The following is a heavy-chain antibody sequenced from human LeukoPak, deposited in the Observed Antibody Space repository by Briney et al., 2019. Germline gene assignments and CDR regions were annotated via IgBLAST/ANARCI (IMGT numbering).Heavy chain of an antibody. V-gene: IGHV3-21*01. CDR2: ISSSSSYI. Sequence: GGSLRLSCAASGFTFSSYSMNWVRQAPGKGLEWVSSISSSSSYIYYADSVRGRFTISRDNSKNTLYLQMNSLRAEDTAVYYCAKDFSRYSSSWFNWFDPWGQGTLVTVSS. D-gene: IGHD6-13*01. J-gene: IGHJ5*02. CDR1: GFTFSSYS. CDR3: AKDFSRYSSSWFNWFDP.